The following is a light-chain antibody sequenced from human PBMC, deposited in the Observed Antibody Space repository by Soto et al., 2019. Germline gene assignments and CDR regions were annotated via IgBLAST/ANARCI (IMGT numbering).Light chain of an antibody. CDR2: DAS. J-gene: IGKJ1*01. CDR3: QQRVSWPWT. CDR1: QSVSSY. Sequence: EIVLTQSPATLSLSPGERATLSCRASQSVSSYLAWYQQKPGQAPRLLIYDASNRATGIPARFSGSGSGTDFTLTISSLEPEDFAFYYCQQRVSWPWTFGQGTKVDIK. V-gene: IGKV3-11*01.